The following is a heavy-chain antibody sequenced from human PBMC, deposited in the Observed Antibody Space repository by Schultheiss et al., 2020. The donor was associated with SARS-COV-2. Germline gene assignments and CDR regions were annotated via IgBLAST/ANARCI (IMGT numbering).Heavy chain of an antibody. J-gene: IGHJ6*02. CDR2: INHSGST. CDR1: GGSFSGYY. V-gene: IGHV4-34*01. CDR3: ARGLLRFFARVPNGMDV. D-gene: IGHD3-3*01. Sequence: SETLSLTCAVYGGSFSGYYWSWIRQPPGKGLEWIGEINHSGSTNYNPSLKSRVTISVDTSKNQFSLKLSSVTAADTAVYYCARGLLRFFARVPNGMDVWGQGTTVTVSS.